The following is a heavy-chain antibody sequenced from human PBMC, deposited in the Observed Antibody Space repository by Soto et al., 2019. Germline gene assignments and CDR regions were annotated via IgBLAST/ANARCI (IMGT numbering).Heavy chain of an antibody. D-gene: IGHD2-21*02. V-gene: IGHV3-23*01. CDR2: ISGSGGST. CDR1: GFTFSNYA. CDR3: AKVGNGDRYYFDY. J-gene: IGHJ4*02. Sequence: PGGSLRLSCAVSGFTFSNYAMNWVRQAPGRGLEWVASISGSGGSTYHADSVKGRFTISRDSSKNTLYLQMNSLRVEDTAVYYCAKVGNGDRYYFDYWGLGTLVTVSS.